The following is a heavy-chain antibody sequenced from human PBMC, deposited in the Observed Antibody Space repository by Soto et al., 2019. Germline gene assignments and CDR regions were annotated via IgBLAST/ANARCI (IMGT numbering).Heavy chain of an antibody. CDR2: IYYSGST. CDR1: GGSISSSSYY. J-gene: IGHJ4*02. V-gene: IGHV4-39*01. Sequence: QLQLQESGPGLVKPSETLSLTCTVSGGSISSSSYYWGWIRQPPGKGLEWIGSIYYSGSTYYNPSLKSRVTISVDTSKNQFSLKLSSVTAADTAVYSCAIPRSGSYIDYWGQGTLVTVSS. D-gene: IGHD1-26*01. CDR3: AIPRSGSYIDY.